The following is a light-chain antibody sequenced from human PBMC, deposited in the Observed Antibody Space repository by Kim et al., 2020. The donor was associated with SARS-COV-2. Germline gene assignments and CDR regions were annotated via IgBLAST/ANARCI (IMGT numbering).Light chain of an antibody. Sequence: ASVGDRAPIPWRASQDIAKSLAWYQQKPGKVPQVLIYAASTLQSGVPSRFSGSGSGTEFTLTIGSLQTEDGATYYCQKYNNAPWTFGPGTKVDIK. CDR2: AAS. V-gene: IGKV1-27*01. CDR3: QKYNNAPWT. CDR1: QDIAKS. J-gene: IGKJ1*01.